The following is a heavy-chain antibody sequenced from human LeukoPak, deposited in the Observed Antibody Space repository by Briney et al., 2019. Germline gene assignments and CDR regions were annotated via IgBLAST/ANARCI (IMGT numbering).Heavy chain of an antibody. J-gene: IGHJ4*02. Sequence: SSDTLSLTCTVSGPSISSYYSSWIRQSPVKGLEWIGYIYYSGSTNYNPSLKSRVTISVDTSKNQFSLRLSSVTAADTAVYYCARLGGTSSGTDYWGQGTLVTVSS. D-gene: IGHD1-14*01. V-gene: IGHV4-59*08. CDR3: ARLGGTSSGTDY. CDR1: GPSISSYY. CDR2: IYYSGST.